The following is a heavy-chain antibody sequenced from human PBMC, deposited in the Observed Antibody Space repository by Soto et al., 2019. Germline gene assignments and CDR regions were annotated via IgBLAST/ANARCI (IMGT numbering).Heavy chain of an antibody. D-gene: IGHD3-10*01. CDR3: ARQGFGPLHGLVDV. Sequence: QVQLQESGPGLVKPSETLSLSCTVSGGSINSYYWSWIRQSPGKRMEWIGYVHHSWGSSYNPSLQSRVAISLDTSKSQFSLKVISVTATDTAVYYCARQGFGPLHGLVDVWGQGTTVTVSS. CDR1: GGSINSYY. CDR2: VHHSWGS. V-gene: IGHV4-59*08. J-gene: IGHJ6*02.